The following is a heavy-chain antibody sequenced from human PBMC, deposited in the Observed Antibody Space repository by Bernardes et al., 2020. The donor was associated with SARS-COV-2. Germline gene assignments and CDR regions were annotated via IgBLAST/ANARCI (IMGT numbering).Heavy chain of an antibody. CDR3: TGQTAAGTYYPGMDV. CDR2: IRNKADSYST. J-gene: IGHJ6*02. D-gene: IGHD6-13*01. V-gene: IGHV3-73*01. Sequence: GGSLRLSCAASAFTFSGAALHWVRQPSGKGLEWVGLIRNKADSYSTAHAASVRGRFTVSRDDSKNMAYLQMSSLKTEDTAVYYCTGQTAAGTYYPGMDVWGQGTTVTVSS. CDR1: AFTFSGAA.